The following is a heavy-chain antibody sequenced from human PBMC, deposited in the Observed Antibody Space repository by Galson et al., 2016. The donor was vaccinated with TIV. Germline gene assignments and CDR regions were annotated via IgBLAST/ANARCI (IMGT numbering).Heavy chain of an antibody. Sequence: SLRLSCAASGFTVSDNFMTWVRQAPGRGLEWVSLISAGGTTSYADFVQGRFTVSRDDSENTLYLQMKSLRPEDTAVYYCARERRYCGNNCYLYYYYGMDVWGQGTTVTVS. J-gene: IGHJ6*02. V-gene: IGHV3-66*02. D-gene: IGHD2-21*02. CDR2: ISAGGTT. CDR1: GFTVSDNF. CDR3: ARERRYCGNNCYLYYYYGMDV.